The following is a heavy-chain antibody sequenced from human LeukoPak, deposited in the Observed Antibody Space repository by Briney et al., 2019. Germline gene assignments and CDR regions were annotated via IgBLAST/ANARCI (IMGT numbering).Heavy chain of an antibody. CDR1: GFTFSSFG. CDR2: IRYDGSNK. CDR3: AGGTGWLIDS. D-gene: IGHD3-9*01. Sequence: GGSLRLSCAASGFTFSSFGMHWVRQAPGKGLEWAAFIRYDGSNKYYADSVKGRFTISRDNAKNSLYLQMSSLRPEDTALYYCAGGTGWLIDSWGQGTLVTVSS. V-gene: IGHV3-30*02. J-gene: IGHJ4*02.